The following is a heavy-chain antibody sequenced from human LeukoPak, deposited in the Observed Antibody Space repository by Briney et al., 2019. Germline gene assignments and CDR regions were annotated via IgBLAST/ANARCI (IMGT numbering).Heavy chain of an antibody. Sequence: PGRSLRLSCAASGFTFSTYGMHWVRQAPGKGLEWVAIVWSDASNKYYADSVKGRFTISRDNSKNTVYLQMNSLRAEDTAVYYCAGGSRDGYNLGVFDYWGQGTLVTVSS. CDR3: AGGSRDGYNLGVFDY. D-gene: IGHD5-24*01. J-gene: IGHJ4*02. CDR2: VWSDASNK. CDR1: GFTFSTYG. V-gene: IGHV3-33*01.